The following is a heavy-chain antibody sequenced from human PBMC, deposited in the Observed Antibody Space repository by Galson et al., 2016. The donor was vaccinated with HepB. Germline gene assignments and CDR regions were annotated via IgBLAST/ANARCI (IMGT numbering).Heavy chain of an antibody. CDR1: GFGFSNYG. CDR2: IWYDGSEK. J-gene: IGHJ6*02. D-gene: IGHD3-16*02. CDR3: GRDAGGRYYYYGLDV. Sequence: SLRLSCAASGFGFSNYGMHWVRQAPGRGLEWVTVIWYDGSEKFYADSVKGRFTISRDNSKNMLYLQKNSLRVEDTAVYYCGRDAGGRYYYYGLDVWGQGTPVTVSS. V-gene: IGHV3-33*01.